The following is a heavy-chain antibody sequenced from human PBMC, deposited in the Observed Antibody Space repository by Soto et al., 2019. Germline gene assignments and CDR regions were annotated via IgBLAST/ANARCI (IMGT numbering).Heavy chain of an antibody. D-gene: IGHD3-22*01. CDR1: GYTFNSYG. CDR2: ISPYNDDT. Sequence: ASLKVSCKASGYTFNSYGISWVRQAPGQGLEWLGWISPYNDDTKYAQRLQGRVTMSTDTSSRTAYMHLRSLRSDDTAVYFCARGGYYDSSGSRNYHYYGMDVWGQGTTVTVSS. J-gene: IGHJ6*02. CDR3: ARGGYYDSSGSRNYHYYGMDV. V-gene: IGHV1-18*01.